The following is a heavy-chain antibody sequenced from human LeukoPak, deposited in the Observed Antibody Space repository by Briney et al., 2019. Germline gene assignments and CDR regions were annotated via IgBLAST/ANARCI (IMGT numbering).Heavy chain of an antibody. D-gene: IGHD2-8*01. CDR1: GGSFSGYY. Sequence: SETLSLTCAVYGGSFSGYYWSWIRQPPGKGLKWIGEINHSGSTNYNPSLKSRVTISLDTSKNQFSLKVRSVTAADTAVYYCARGHVGSYAYYYYYGMDVWGQGTTVTVSS. J-gene: IGHJ6*02. CDR3: ARGHVGSYAYYYYYGMDV. CDR2: INHSGST. V-gene: IGHV4-34*01.